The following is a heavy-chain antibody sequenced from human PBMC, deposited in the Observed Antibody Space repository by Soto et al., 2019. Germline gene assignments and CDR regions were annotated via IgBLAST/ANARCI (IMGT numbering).Heavy chain of an antibody. CDR2: IYHSGST. V-gene: IGHV4-4*02. J-gene: IGHJ4*02. CDR1: GGSISSSNW. CDR3: ARGRIAAAGSLGY. D-gene: IGHD6-13*01. Sequence: SETLSLTCAVSGGSISSSNWWSWVRQPPGKGLEWIGEIYHSGSTNYNPSLKSRVTISVDKSKNQFSLKLSSVIAADTAVYYCARGRIAAAGSLGYWGQGTLVTVSS.